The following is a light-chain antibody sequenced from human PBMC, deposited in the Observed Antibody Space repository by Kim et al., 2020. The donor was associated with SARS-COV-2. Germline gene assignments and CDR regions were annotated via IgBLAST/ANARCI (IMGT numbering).Light chain of an antibody. J-gene: IGLJ3*02. CDR1: NIGSKN. Sequence: SYELTQPLSVSVALGQTARITCGGNNIGSKNVHWYQQKPGQAPVLVIYRDSNRPSGIPERFSGPNSGNTATLTISRAQAGDEADYYCQVWDSSTEVFGGGTKLTVL. CDR3: QVWDSSTEV. V-gene: IGLV3-9*01. CDR2: RDS.